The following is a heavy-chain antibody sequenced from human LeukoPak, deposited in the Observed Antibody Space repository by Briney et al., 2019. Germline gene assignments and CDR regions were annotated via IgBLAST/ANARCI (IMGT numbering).Heavy chain of an antibody. CDR2: IWYDGSNK. CDR3: ARSNNGGWGYCDY. D-gene: IGHD3-16*01. J-gene: IGHJ4*02. Sequence: GGSLRLSCAASGFSFSNYGMHWVRQAPGKGLEWVAVIWYDGSNKYYADPVKGRFTISRDNSKYTLYVQMSSLRAEDTAVYYCARSNNGGWGYCDYWGQGSLVTVSS. V-gene: IGHV3-33*01. CDR1: GFSFSNYG.